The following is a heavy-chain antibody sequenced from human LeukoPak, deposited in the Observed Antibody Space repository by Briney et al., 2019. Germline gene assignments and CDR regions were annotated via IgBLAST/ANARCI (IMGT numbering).Heavy chain of an antibody. CDR2: IYNIGTT. J-gene: IGHJ3*02. CDR1: GFSISSYS. CDR3: VRKYWGPDACDR. Sequence: SETLSLTCTASGFSISSYSWNWIRQPPGKGLEWIGYIYNIGTTNYNPSLKSRVTISVDTSKHQFSLKVRSDAVAETAVYCCVRKYWGPDACDRWGQGTMVVVPS. D-gene: IGHD2/OR15-2a*01. V-gene: IGHV4-59*01.